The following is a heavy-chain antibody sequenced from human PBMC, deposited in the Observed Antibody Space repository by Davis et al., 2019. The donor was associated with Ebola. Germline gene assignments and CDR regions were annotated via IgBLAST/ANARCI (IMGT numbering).Heavy chain of an antibody. V-gene: IGHV4-59*08. CDR3: ARSYGAAPFDY. J-gene: IGHJ4*02. CDR1: GGSFSSYY. D-gene: IGHD4/OR15-4a*01. Sequence: MPSETLSLTCAVYGGSFSSYYWSWIRQPPGKGLEWIGYIYYSGSTNYNPSLKSRVTISVDASKNQFSLKLSSVTAADTAVYYCARSYGAAPFDYWGQGTLVTVSS. CDR2: IYYSGST.